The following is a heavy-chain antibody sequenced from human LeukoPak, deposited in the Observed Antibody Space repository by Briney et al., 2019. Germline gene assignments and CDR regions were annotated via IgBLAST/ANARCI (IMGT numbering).Heavy chain of an antibody. Sequence: PGGSLRLSCAASGFTFSSYAMSWVRQAPGKGLEWVSYITSSSDTTYYTDSVKGRFTISRDNAKNSLYLQMNSLRAEDTALYYCARTAPLDSWGQGTLVTVSS. D-gene: IGHD5-18*01. CDR1: GFTFSSYA. CDR2: ITSSSDTT. V-gene: IGHV3-48*01. CDR3: ARTAPLDS. J-gene: IGHJ4*02.